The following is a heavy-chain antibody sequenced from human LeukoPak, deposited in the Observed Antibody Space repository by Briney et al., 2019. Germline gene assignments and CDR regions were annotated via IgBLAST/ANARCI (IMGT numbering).Heavy chain of an antibody. J-gene: IGHJ4*02. CDR3: ARTGSAVTMLYPFDH. CDR2: IYYSGST. Sequence: SETLSLTCTVSGGSIRSYYWSWIRQPPGKGLEWIGYIYYSGSTNYNPSLKSRVSISVDTSKNQFSLKLSSVTAADTAVYYCARTGSAVTMLYPFDHWGQGTLVTVSS. V-gene: IGHV4-59*01. D-gene: IGHD4-17*01. CDR1: GGSIRSYY.